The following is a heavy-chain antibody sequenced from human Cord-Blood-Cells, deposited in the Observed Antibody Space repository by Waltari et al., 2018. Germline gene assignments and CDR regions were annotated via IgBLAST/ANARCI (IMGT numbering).Heavy chain of an antibody. Sequence: QVQLQQWGAGLLKPSETLSLTCAVYGGSFSGYYWSWIRQPPGKGLEWIGEINHSGSTNYNPSLKSRVTISVDTSKNQFSLKLSSVTAADTAVYYCVSWLPQFDAFDIWGQGTMVTVSS. D-gene: IGHD5-12*01. J-gene: IGHJ3*02. CDR3: VSWLPQFDAFDI. CDR1: GGSFSGYY. CDR2: INHSGST. V-gene: IGHV4-34*01.